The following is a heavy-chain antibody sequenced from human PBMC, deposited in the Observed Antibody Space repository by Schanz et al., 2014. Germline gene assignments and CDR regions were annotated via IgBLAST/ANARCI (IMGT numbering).Heavy chain of an antibody. Sequence: QVQLVQSGTQAKKPGASVKVSCKASGYTLSAYSLHWVRQAPGQGLEWMGRIIPILGIANYAQKFQGRVTITADKSTFTAYMDVSSLRSEDTAVYYCASSGAGYSSSWDFDYWGQGTLXTVSS. J-gene: IGHJ4*02. CDR2: IIPILGIA. CDR3: ASSGAGYSSSWDFDY. CDR1: GYTLSAYS. D-gene: IGHD6-13*01. V-gene: IGHV1-69*09.